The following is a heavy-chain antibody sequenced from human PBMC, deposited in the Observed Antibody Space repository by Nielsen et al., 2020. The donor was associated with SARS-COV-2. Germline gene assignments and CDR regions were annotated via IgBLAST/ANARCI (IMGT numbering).Heavy chain of an antibody. CDR2: IIPIFNTA. CDR3: ARRRQLVGKQDAFDI. Sequence: SVKVSCKASGGTFSRNAISWLRQAPGQVLEWMGGIIPIFNTANYAQKFQGRVTIIADESTSTAYMELSSLRSEDTAVYYCARRRQLVGKQDAFDIWGQGTMVTVSS. D-gene: IGHD6-6*01. CDR1: GGTFSRNA. J-gene: IGHJ3*02. V-gene: IGHV1-69*13.